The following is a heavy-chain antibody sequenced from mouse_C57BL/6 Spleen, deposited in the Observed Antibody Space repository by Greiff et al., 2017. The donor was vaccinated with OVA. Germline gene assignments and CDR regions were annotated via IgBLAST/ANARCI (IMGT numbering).Heavy chain of an antibody. Sequence: QVQLQQSGAELVKPGASVKLSCKASGYTFTEYTIHWVKQRSGQGLEWIGWFYPGSGSIKYNEKFKDKATLTADKSSSTVYMELSRLTSEDSAVYFCARHEEFDDGYYGYAMDYWGQGTSVTVSS. D-gene: IGHD2-3*01. CDR1: GYTFTEYT. V-gene: IGHV1-62-2*01. J-gene: IGHJ4*01. CDR3: ARHEEFDDGYYGYAMDY. CDR2: FYPGSGSI.